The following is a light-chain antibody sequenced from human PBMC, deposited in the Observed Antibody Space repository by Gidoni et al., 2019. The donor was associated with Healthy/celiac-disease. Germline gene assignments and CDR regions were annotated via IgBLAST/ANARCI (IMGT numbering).Light chain of an antibody. CDR3: QQRSNWPPWT. J-gene: IGKJ1*01. V-gene: IGKV3-11*01. Sequence: IVLTLSPATLSLSPGERSTLSCRASQSVSSYLAWYQQKPGQAPQLLIDDASNRATGIPARFSGSGSGTDFTLTISSLEPEEFAVDDCQQRSNWPPWTFGQGTKVEIK. CDR2: DAS. CDR1: QSVSSY.